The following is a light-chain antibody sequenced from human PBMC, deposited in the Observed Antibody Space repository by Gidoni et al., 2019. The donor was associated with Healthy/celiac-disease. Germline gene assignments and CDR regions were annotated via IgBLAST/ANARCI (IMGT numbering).Light chain of an antibody. CDR3: QQYNNWPPIT. CDR1: QSVSSN. CDR2: GAS. V-gene: IGKV3-15*01. Sequence: EIVMTQSPATLSVSPGERATLSSRASQSVSSNLAWYQQKPGQAPRLLIYGASTRATCIPARFSGSGSGTEFSLTISSLQSEDFAVYYCQQYNNWPPITFGQGTRLEIK. J-gene: IGKJ5*01.